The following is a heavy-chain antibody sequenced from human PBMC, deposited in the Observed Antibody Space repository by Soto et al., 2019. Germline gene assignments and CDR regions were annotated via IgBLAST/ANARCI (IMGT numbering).Heavy chain of an antibody. V-gene: IGHV4-30-4*01. CDR1: GGSISSGDYY. D-gene: IGHD3-9*01. CDR2: IYYSGST. CDR3: ARVLKEGPFDWHNWFDP. J-gene: IGHJ5*02. Sequence: SETLSLTCNASGGSISSGDYYWSWICQRQGKGLEWIGYIYYSGSTYYNPSLKSRVTISVDTSKTQFSLKLSSVTAADTAVYYCARVLKEGPFDWHNWFDPWGQGPLATVSS.